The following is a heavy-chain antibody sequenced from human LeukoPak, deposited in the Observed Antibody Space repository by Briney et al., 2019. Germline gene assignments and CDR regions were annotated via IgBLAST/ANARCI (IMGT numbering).Heavy chain of an antibody. J-gene: IGHJ4*02. CDR2: IYSGGST. CDR1: AFTLSDYY. D-gene: IGHD3-22*01. V-gene: IGHV3-66*01. Sequence: GGSLRLSCAASAFTLSDYYMSWVRQAPGKGLEWVSVIYSGGSTFYADSVKGRFTISRDNSKNTLYLQMNSLRAEDTAVYYCARKHYYDSSGFFPPMDYWGQGTLVTVSS. CDR3: ARKHYYDSSGFFPPMDY.